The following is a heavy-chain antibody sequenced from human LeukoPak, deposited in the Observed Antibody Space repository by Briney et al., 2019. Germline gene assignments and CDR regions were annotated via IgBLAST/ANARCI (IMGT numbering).Heavy chain of an antibody. V-gene: IGHV1-24*01. CDR1: GYTLTELS. CDR2: FDPEDGET. J-gene: IGHJ4*02. CDR3: ARDLSHRYYHRTGYAFDY. Sequence: ASVKVSCKVSGYTLTELSMHWVRQAPGKGLEWMGGFDPEDGETIYAQKFQGRVTMTRDTSTSTVYMDLSSLRSEDTAVYYCARDLSHRYYHRTGYAFDYWGRGTLVTVSS. D-gene: IGHD3-22*01.